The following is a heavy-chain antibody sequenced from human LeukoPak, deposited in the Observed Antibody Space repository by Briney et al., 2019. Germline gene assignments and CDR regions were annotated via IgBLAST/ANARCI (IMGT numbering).Heavy chain of an antibody. CDR3: ARIEYSSSPCDY. Sequence: SETLSLTCTVSGGSISSSSYYWGWIRQPPGKGMEWIGSIYYSGSTYYNPSLKSRVTISVDTSKNQFSLKLSSVTAADTAVCYCARIEYSSSPCDYWGQGTLVTVSS. D-gene: IGHD6-6*01. CDR1: GGSISSSSYY. CDR2: IYYSGST. J-gene: IGHJ4*02. V-gene: IGHV4-39*01.